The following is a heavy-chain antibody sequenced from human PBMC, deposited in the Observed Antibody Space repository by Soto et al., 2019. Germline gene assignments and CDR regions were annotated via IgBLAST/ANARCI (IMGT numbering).Heavy chain of an antibody. CDR1: GASIITDNYF. Sequence: SETLALTCPVSGASIITDNYFWVWIRQSPMRGLELIGSISYSGRTYDNPSLQSRVTISIDASKNQFSLKLTSVTTADTAVYYCVRRRASDYGGNHHPYYFDRWGQGALVNVSS. CDR2: ISYSGRT. D-gene: IGHD4-17*01. V-gene: IGHV4-39*01. J-gene: IGHJ4*02. CDR3: VRRRASDYGGNHHPYYFDR.